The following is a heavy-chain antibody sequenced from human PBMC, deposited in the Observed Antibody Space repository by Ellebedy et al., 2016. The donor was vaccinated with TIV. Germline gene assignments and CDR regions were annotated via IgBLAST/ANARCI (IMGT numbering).Heavy chain of an antibody. J-gene: IGHJ4*02. CDR2: INSDGSSA. CDR1: GFTFSNYW. Sequence: GESLKISCAASGFTFSNYWMHWVRQAPGKGLVCVSRINSDGSSATYADSVNGRFTISRDNAKNTLYLQMNSLRAEDTAVYYRARASMGADTSGYILDYWGQGTLVTVSS. D-gene: IGHD3-22*01. V-gene: IGHV3-74*01. CDR3: ARASMGADTSGYILDY.